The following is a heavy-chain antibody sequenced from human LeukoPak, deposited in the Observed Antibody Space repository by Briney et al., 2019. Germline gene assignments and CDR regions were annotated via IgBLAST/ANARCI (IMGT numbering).Heavy chain of an antibody. V-gene: IGHV4-59*01. J-gene: IGHJ5*02. Sequence: PSETLSLTCTVSGGSISRYYWSWIRQPPGKGLEWIGYIYYSGSTNYNPSLKSRVTISIDTSKNQFSLKLTSVTAADTAVYYCAKGSELRYFDWRIDPWGQGTLVTVSS. CDR3: AKGSELRYFDWRIDP. D-gene: IGHD3-9*01. CDR2: IYYSGST. CDR1: GGSISRYY.